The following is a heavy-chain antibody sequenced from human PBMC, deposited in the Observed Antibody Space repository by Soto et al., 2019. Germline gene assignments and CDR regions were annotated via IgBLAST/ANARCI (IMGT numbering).Heavy chain of an antibody. CDR3: AKETHSSWAFDI. V-gene: IGHV3-30*18. J-gene: IGHJ3*02. D-gene: IGHD6-13*01. CDR2: ISYDGSNK. CDR1: GFTFSSYG. Sequence: GGSRRLSCAASGFTFSSYGMHWVRQAPGKGLEWVAVISYDGSNKYYADSVKGRFTISRDNSKNTLYLQMNSLRAEDTAVYYCAKETHSSWAFDIWGQGTMVTVSS.